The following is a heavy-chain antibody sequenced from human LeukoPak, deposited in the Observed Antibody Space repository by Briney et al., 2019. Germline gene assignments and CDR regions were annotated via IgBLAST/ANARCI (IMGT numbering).Heavy chain of an antibody. D-gene: IGHD2-2*01. CDR1: GFTFKNYA. CDR3: AKFAQPNFDY. CDR2: ISGDAVTS. V-gene: IGHV3-23*01. Sequence: GGSLRLSCAASGFTFKNYAMNWVRQSPGQGLEWVSTISGDAVTSWYADSVKGRFTVSRDNSKNIVFLQMNNLRAEDTAVYYCAKFAQPNFDYWGQGTLVTVSS. J-gene: IGHJ4*02.